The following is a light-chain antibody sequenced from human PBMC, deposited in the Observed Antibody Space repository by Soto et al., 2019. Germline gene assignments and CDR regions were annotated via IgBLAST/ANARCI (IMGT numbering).Light chain of an antibody. Sequence: IQMTQSPSSVSASVADRVTITCRASQGISSWLAWYQQKPGRAPKLLIYAASSLQGGAPSRFTGSGSGTDFTLTITGLQPEDVATYYCQQDNSWPLSFGGGTNVDI. J-gene: IGKJ4*01. V-gene: IGKV1-12*01. CDR1: QGISSW. CDR2: AAS. CDR3: QQDNSWPLS.